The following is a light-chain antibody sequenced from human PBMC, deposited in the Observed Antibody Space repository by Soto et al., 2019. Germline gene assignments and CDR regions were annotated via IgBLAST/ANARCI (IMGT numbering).Light chain of an antibody. CDR2: GAS. Sequence: EIVMTQSQVTPSASPGERATLSCRASQTVSTNLAWYQQRPGQAPRLLIYGASTRVTGIPPRFSGSGSGTDFTLTISSLQSEDFAVYFCRQYTNWPQNFGQGTKLEIK. J-gene: IGKJ2*01. V-gene: IGKV3-15*01. CDR3: RQYTNWPQN. CDR1: QTVSTN.